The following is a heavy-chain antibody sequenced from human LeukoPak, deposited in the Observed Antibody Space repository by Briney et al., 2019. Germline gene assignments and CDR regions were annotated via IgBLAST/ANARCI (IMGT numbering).Heavy chain of an antibody. J-gene: IGHJ1*01. CDR2: ISGSGGST. CDR1: GFTFSSYA. D-gene: IGHD2-2*01. V-gene: IGHV3-23*01. Sequence: GGSLRLSCAASGFTFSSYAMSWVRQAPGKGLEWVSAISGSGGSTYYADSVKGRFTISRDNSKNTLYLQMNSLKTEDTAVYYCTTDEKWDIVVVPAVPYFQHWGQGTLVTVSS. CDR3: TTDEKWDIVVVPAVPYFQH.